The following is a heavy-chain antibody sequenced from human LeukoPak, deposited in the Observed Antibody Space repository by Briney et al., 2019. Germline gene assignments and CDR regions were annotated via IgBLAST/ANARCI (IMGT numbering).Heavy chain of an antibody. CDR3: ARESTVTTPYFDY. V-gene: IGHV3-53*01. CDR1: GFTVSSSY. Sequence: GGSLRLSCAASGFTVSSSYMSWVRQAPGKGLEWVSVIYSGGSTYYADSVKGRFTISRDNSKNTLYLQMNSLRAEDTAVYYCARESTVTTPYFDYRGQGTLVTVAS. J-gene: IGHJ4*02. D-gene: IGHD4-17*01. CDR2: IYSGGST.